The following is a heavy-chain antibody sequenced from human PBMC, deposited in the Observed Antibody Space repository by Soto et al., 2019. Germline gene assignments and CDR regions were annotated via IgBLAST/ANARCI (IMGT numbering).Heavy chain of an antibody. J-gene: IGHJ4*02. CDR2: IYYSRST. CDR1: DVSVGTYY. CDR3: ATSTIDRFTGYGNDY. Sequence: SETLSLTCTVSDVSVGTYYWSWIRQPPGKGLEWIGYIYYSRSTNYNPSLKSRVFMSADTSKNQISLKLSSVTAADTAVYYCATSTIDRFTGYGNDYWGQGTLVTVSS. D-gene: IGHD5-12*01. V-gene: IGHV4-59*02.